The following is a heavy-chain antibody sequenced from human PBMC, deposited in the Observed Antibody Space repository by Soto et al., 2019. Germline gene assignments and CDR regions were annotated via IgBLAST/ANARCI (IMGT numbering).Heavy chain of an antibody. J-gene: IGHJ6*03. CDR2: INAYNGNT. CDR1: GYTFTSYG. V-gene: IGHV1-18*01. Sequence: QVQLVQSGAEVKKPGASVKVSCKASGYTFTSYGISWVRQAPGQGLEWMGWINAYNGNTDNAQKLQGRVTMTTDTSTSTAYMELRSLRSDDTAVYYCARQGYAFWSGYTRTGYYYYMDVWGKGTTVTVSS. D-gene: IGHD3-3*01. CDR3: ARQGYAFWSGYTRTGYYYYMDV.